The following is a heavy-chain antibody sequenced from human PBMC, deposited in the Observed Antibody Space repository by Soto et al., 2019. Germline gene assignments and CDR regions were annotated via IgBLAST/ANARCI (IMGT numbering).Heavy chain of an antibody. J-gene: IGHJ6*03. CDR2: ISSSSSYI. Sequence: EVQLVESGGGLVKPGGSLRLSCAASGFTFSSYSMNWVRQAPGKGLEWVSSISSSSSYIYYADSVKGRFTISRDNAKNSLYLQMNSLRAEDTAVYYCARDLGGRDYDYYYMDVWGKGTTVTVSS. V-gene: IGHV3-21*01. CDR3: ARDLGGRDYDYYYMDV. D-gene: IGHD3-16*01. CDR1: GFTFSSYS.